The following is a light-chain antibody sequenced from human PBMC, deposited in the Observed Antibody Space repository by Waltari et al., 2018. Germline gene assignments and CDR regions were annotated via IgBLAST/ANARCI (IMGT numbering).Light chain of an antibody. Sequence: DIQMTQSPSSLSASVGDRVTITCRASQSIRSYLNWYQQKPGKAPKLLIYAASSLQSGVPSRFSGTGYGTDFTLTISSLQPEDFATYYCQQSYSSPQTFGQGTKVEIK. CDR1: QSIRSY. V-gene: IGKV1-39*01. CDR3: QQSYSSPQT. CDR2: AAS. J-gene: IGKJ1*01.